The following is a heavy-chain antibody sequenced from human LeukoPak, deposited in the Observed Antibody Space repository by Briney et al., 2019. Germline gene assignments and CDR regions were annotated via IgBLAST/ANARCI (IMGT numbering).Heavy chain of an antibody. J-gene: IGHJ6*03. CDR1: GGSISSYY. D-gene: IGHD3-3*01. V-gene: IGHV4-59*01. Sequence: SETPSLTCTVSGGSISSYYWSWIRQPPGKGLEWIGYIYYSGSTNYNPSLKSRVTISVDTSKNQFSLKLSSVTAADTAVYYCARGLGGYDFWSGYSDYYYMDVWGKGTTVTVSS. CDR2: IYYSGST. CDR3: ARGLGGYDFWSGYSDYYYMDV.